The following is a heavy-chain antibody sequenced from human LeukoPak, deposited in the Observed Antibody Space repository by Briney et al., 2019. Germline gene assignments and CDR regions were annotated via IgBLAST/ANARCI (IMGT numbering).Heavy chain of an antibody. CDR2: MKYDGSEK. CDR3: AGDIEAAGLFLDY. V-gene: IGHV3-7*01. D-gene: IGHD6-13*01. Sequence: GGSLRLSCAASGFTFSSYWMSWVRQAPGKGLEWVANMKYDGSEKYYVDSVKGRFTISRDNAKNSLYLQMNSLRAEDTAVYYCAGDIEAAGLFLDYWGQGTLVTVSS. CDR1: GFTFSSYW. J-gene: IGHJ4*02.